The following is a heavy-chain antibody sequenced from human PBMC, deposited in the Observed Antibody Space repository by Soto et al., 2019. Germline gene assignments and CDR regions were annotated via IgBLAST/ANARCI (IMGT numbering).Heavy chain of an antibody. CDR1: GYTFTGYY. D-gene: IGHD3-10*01. CDR3: ASPSKEFGAFFV. CDR2: INPNSGGK. Sequence: ASVKVSCKASGYTFTGYYMHWVRQAPGQGLEWMGWINPNSGGKNYAQKFQGRVTMSRDTSISTAYMELSRLRSDDTAVYYCASPSKEFGAFFVWGQGTTVTVSS. J-gene: IGHJ6*02. V-gene: IGHV1-2*02.